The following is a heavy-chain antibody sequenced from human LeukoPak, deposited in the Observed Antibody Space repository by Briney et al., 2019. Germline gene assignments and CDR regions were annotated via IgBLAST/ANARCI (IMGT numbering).Heavy chain of an antibody. J-gene: IGHJ6*03. CDR2: ISWNSDII. V-gene: IGHV3-9*03. Sequence: PGRSLRLSCAASGFIFYEYAMHSVRQAPGKGLEWVSTISWNSDIILYADSVKGRFTISRDNDKNSLYLEMNSLRPEDMALYYCVKSGGYYYMDAWGKGTTVIVSS. CDR1: GFIFYEYA. D-gene: IGHD3-16*01. CDR3: VKSGGYYYMDA.